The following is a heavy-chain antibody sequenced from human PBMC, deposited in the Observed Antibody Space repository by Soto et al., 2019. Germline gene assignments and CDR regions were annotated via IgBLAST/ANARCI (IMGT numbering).Heavy chain of an antibody. V-gene: IGHV1-69*04. CDR3: ARDNAIGSGSQPYY. Sequence: SVKVSCKASGGTFSSYTISWVRQAPGQGLEWMGRIIPILGIANYAQKFQGRVTITADKSTSTAYMELSSLRSEDTAVYYCARDNAIGSGSQPYYWGQGTLVTVS. CDR2: IIPILGIA. J-gene: IGHJ4*02. D-gene: IGHD3-10*01. CDR1: GGTFSSYT.